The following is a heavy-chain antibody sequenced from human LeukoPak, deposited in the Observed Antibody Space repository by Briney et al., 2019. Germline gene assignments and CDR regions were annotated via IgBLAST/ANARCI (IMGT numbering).Heavy chain of an antibody. CDR2: ISSSGSTI. V-gene: IGHV3-48*03. CDR1: GFTFSSYE. D-gene: IGHD3-10*02. Sequence: GGSLRLSCAASGFTFSSYEMNWVRQAPGKGLEWVSYISSSGSTIYYADSVKGRFTISRDNTKNSLYLQMNSLRAEDTAVYYSAELGITMIGGVWGKGTTVTISS. CDR3: AELGITMIGGV. J-gene: IGHJ6*04.